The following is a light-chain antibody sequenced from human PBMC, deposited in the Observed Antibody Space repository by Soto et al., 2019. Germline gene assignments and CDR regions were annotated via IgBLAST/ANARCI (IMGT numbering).Light chain of an antibody. V-gene: IGKV3-15*01. CDR2: GVS. CDR3: QHYDIRPPWT. J-gene: IGKJ1*01. CDR1: QSVNTR. Sequence: EIVMTQSPATLSVSPGDRATLSCRASQSVNTRIAWYQQKPGQAPRLVMYGVSTRATGIPARFSGSGSGTEFTLTISSLQSEDFAVYYCQHYDIRPPWTFGQGTKVEIK.